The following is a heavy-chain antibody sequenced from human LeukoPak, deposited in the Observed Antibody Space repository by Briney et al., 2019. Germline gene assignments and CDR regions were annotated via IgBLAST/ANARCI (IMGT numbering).Heavy chain of an antibody. CDR3: AREGGGIYYSFDY. CDR2: INLNSGGT. J-gene: IGHJ4*02. D-gene: IGHD1-26*01. Sequence: ASVKVSCKASGYTFTGYYMHWVRQAPGQGLEWMGWINLNSGGTNYAQKFQGRVTMTRDTSISTTYMGLSRLRSDDTAVYYCAREGGGIYYSFDYWGQRTLVTVSS. CDR1: GYTFTGYY. V-gene: IGHV1-2*02.